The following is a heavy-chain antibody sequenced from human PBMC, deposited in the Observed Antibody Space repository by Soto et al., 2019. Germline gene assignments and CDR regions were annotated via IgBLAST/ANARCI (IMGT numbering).Heavy chain of an antibody. CDR3: ARVRLSIAVNAALDV. V-gene: IGHV3-30*14. J-gene: IGHJ3*01. D-gene: IGHD3-3*02. Sequence: QVHLVESGGGVVQPGRSLRLSCAASGFTFNDYVIHWVRQAAGKGLEWVASMTYDGATEYYADSVKGRFTVSRDNSKRTLSLQMHSLRPEDTAVYYCARVRLSIAVNAALDVWGQGTTVTVSS. CDR1: GFTFNDYV. CDR2: MTYDGATE.